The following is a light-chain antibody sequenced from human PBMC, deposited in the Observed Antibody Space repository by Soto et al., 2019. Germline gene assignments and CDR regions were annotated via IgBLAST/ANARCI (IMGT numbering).Light chain of an antibody. CDR2: AAS. CDR3: QQYDNLPLT. J-gene: IGKJ5*01. V-gene: IGKV1-33*01. CDR1: HSISSY. Sequence: IQMTQSPSSLAASVGGRVTSTCRATHSISSYLTWYQQKPGKAPKLLIYAASSLQSGVPSRFSGSGSGTDFTFTISSLQPEDIATYYCQQYDNLPLTFGQGTRLEI.